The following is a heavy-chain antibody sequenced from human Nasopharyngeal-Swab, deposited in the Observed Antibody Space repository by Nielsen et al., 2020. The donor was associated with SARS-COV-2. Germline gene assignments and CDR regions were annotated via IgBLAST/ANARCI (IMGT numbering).Heavy chain of an antibody. CDR1: GFTFDEYG. CDR2: ISWNNGNI. Sequence: SLKISCTASGFTFDEYGMHWVRQAPGKGLEWVSGISWNNGNIGYADSVKGRFTISRDNAKNSLYLQMNSLRAEDTALYYCANGGGNSGWYFDLWGRGTLVTVSS. CDR3: ANGGGNSGWYFDL. V-gene: IGHV3-9*01. J-gene: IGHJ2*01. D-gene: IGHD4-23*01.